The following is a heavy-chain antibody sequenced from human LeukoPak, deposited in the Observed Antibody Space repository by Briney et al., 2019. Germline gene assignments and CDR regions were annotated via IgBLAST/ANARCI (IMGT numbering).Heavy chain of an antibody. CDR1: GGSISSSSYY. V-gene: IGHV4-39*01. J-gene: IGHJ4*02. Sequence: SETLSLTCTVPGGSISSSSYYWGWIRQPPGKGLEWIGSIYYSGSTYYNPSLKSRVTISVDTSKNQFSLKLSSVTAADTAVYYCATSWIQLWSFDYWGQGTLVTVSS. CDR2: IYYSGST. CDR3: ATSWIQLWSFDY. D-gene: IGHD5-18*01.